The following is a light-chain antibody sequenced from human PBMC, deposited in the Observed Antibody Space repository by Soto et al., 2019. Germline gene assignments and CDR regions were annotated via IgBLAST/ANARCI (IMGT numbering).Light chain of an antibody. Sequence: QAVVTQEPSLTVSPGGTVTLTCASSTGAVTSGYYPNWFQQRPGQPPRALIYSTTYKHSWTPARFSGALLGGRAALTLSGAQPEDEADYYCLLFDGHGVVFGGGTKLTVL. CDR1: TGAVTSGYY. CDR3: LLFDGHGVV. CDR2: STT. V-gene: IGLV7-43*01. J-gene: IGLJ2*01.